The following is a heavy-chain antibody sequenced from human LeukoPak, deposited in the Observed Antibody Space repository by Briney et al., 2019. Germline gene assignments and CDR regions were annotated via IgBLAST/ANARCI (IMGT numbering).Heavy chain of an antibody. CDR3: ASRDKGYYYGMDV. Sequence: GGSLRLSCAASGFTVSSNYMSWVRQAPGKGMEWVSLIYSGGSTYYADSVQGRFTISRDNSKNTLYLQMNSLRAGDTAVYYCASRDKGYYYGMDVWGQGTTVTVSS. D-gene: IGHD5-24*01. CDR2: IYSGGST. CDR1: GFTVSSNY. V-gene: IGHV3-66*01. J-gene: IGHJ6*02.